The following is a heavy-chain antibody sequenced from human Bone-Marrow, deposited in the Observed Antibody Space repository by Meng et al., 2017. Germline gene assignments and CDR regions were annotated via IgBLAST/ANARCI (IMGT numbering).Heavy chain of an antibody. CDR2: INHSGST. CDR3: ARAKRIYSGYGWWFDP. V-gene: IGHV4-34*01. CDR1: GGCLSGYY. J-gene: IGHJ5*02. Sequence: QVQLQQGGAGLLKPSETLSLTGAVYGGCLSGYYWSWIRQPPGKGLEWIGEINHSGSTNYNPSLKSRVTISVGTSKNQFALKLSSVSAADTAVYYCARAKRIYSGYGWWFDPWGQGTLVTVSS. D-gene: IGHD5-12*01.